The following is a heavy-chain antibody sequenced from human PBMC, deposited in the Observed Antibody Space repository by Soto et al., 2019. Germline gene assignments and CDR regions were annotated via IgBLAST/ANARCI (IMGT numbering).Heavy chain of an antibody. CDR1: GFTFPSSA. V-gene: IGHV1-58*01. Sequence: QMHLVQSGPEVKKPGTSVKVCCKASGFTFPSSAVQWVRQARGQRLEWIGWIVVGNDNTNSAQKFQERVTFTRDMSTSTVYMELSSLKSEDTAVYYCAADDMTTFIWGQGTLVTVSS. J-gene: IGHJ4*02. D-gene: IGHD1-1*01. CDR3: AADDMTTFI. CDR2: IVVGNDNT.